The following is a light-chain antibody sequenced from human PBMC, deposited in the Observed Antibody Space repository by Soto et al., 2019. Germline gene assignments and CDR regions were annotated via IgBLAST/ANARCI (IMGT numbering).Light chain of an antibody. CDR3: QQYGSSPLT. Sequence: EIVLTQSPATLSLSPGERATLSCRASQSVGSYLAWYQQIPGRAPRLVIHDASNRATGIPARFSGSGSGTDFILTISSLEPEDFAVYYCQQYGSSPLTFGQGTKVEIK. CDR1: QSVGSY. V-gene: IGKV3-11*01. CDR2: DAS. J-gene: IGKJ1*01.